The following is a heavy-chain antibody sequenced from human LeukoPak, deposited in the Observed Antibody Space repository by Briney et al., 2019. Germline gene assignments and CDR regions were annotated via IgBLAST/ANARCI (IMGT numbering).Heavy chain of an antibody. D-gene: IGHD6-13*01. V-gene: IGHV3-43*01. J-gene: IGHJ4*02. CDR3: AKEVRGSSWTGFDS. Sequence: GGSLRLSCAASGFTFDDFSIHWVRQAPGKGLEWVSLINKDGDRTYYADSVEGRFTISRDNSKNSLYLQMNSLTTEDTALYYCAKEVRGSSWTGFDSWGQGTQVTVSS. CDR1: GFTFDDFS. CDR2: INKDGDRT.